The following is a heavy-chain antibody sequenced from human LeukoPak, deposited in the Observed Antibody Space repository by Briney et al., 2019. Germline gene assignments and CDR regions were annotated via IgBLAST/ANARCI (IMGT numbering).Heavy chain of an antibody. CDR1: GFTFSSYA. V-gene: IGHV3-23*01. D-gene: IGHD5-18*01. J-gene: IGHJ4*02. Sequence: GGSLRLSCAASGFTFSSYAMNWVRQAPGKGLEWVSSITSSGDATYYADSVKGRFTISRDNSKNTVYLQMNSLRAEDTAVYYCAKASGYSYGKYFFDSWGQGALVTVSS. CDR3: AKASGYSYGKYFFDS. CDR2: ITSSGDAT.